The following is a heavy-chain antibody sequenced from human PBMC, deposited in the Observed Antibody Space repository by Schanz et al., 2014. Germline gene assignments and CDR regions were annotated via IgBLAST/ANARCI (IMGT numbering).Heavy chain of an antibody. D-gene: IGHD3-10*01. J-gene: IGHJ5*01. CDR3: AKQHIVRGVIYLNWFDS. CDR1: GFTFSSYS. CDR2: VSRSTPDI. Sequence: DVHLLESGGGLVQPGGSLRLSCTASGFTFSSYSMNWVRQAPGKGLEWVSYVSRSTPDIYYADSVKGRFTMSRDNAKNSVFLQMNSLRAEDTAVYYCAKQHIVRGVIYLNWFDSWGQGTLVTVSS. V-gene: IGHV3-48*01.